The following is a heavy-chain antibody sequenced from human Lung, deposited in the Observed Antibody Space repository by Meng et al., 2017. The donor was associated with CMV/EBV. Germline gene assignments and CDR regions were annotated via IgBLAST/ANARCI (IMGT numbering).Heavy chain of an antibody. V-gene: IGHV4-59*01. CDR1: GGSITSYY. D-gene: IGHD3-22*01. J-gene: IGHJ6*02. Sequence: SETLSLXCTVSGGSITSYYWNWIRQPPGKKLEWIGDISHSGTSSYNPSLKSRVIITVDTSRNQFSLKLTSVAAADTAVYFCARGRDDDISLGYYYNRGCDVWGRGAXVTVSS. CDR2: ISHSGTS. CDR3: ARGRDDDISLGYYYNRGCDV.